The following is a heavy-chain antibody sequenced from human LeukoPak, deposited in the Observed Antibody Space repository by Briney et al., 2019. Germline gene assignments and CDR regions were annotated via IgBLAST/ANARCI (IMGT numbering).Heavy chain of an antibody. V-gene: IGHV3-23*01. CDR2: VGVSGGST. D-gene: IGHD3-16*01. CDR3: AKGITFDY. Sequence: GGSLRLSCAASGFTFSSSVMNWVRQAPGKGLEWVSGVGVSGGSTYYADSAKGRFTISRDNSKNTLYLQMNSLRAEDTAVYYCAKGITFDYWGQGTLVTVSS. J-gene: IGHJ4*02. CDR1: GFTFSSSV.